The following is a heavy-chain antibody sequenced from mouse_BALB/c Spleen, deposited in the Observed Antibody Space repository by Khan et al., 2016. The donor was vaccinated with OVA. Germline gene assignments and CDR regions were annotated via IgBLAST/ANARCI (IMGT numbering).Heavy chain of an antibody. V-gene: IGHV1-77*01. J-gene: IGHJ3*01. CDR3: ARRNYFGYTFAY. CDR2: ISPGSGDT. D-gene: IGHD1-2*01. Sequence: VQLQESGAELARPGASVKLSCKASGYTFTDYYINWVKQRTGQGLEWIGEISPGSGDTYYNESFKGKATLTADKSSSTAYMQLSSLTSDASAVYCCARRNYFGYTFAYWGQGTLVTVSA. CDR1: GYTFTDYY.